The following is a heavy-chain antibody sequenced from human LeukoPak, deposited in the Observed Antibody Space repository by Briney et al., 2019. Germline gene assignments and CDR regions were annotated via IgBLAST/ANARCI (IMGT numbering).Heavy chain of an antibody. V-gene: IGHV3-9*01. Sequence: GRSLRLSCAASGFTFDDYAMHWVRQAPGKGLEWVSGISWNSGSIGYADSVKGRFTISRDNAKNSLYLQMNSLRAEDTALYYCAKDMDYGGNSRYYYGMDVRGQGTTVTVSS. CDR3: AKDMDYGGNSRYYYGMDV. CDR1: GFTFDDYA. CDR2: ISWNSGSI. J-gene: IGHJ6*02. D-gene: IGHD4-23*01.